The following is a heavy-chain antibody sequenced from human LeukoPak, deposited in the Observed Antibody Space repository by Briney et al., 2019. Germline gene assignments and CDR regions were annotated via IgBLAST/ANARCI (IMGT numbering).Heavy chain of an antibody. CDR3: ARSNYDFWSGYSVTFDY. CDR2: IYHSGST. J-gene: IGHJ4*02. D-gene: IGHD3-3*01. Sequence: SETLSLTCTVSGGSVSSDYWWTWVRQPPGKGLEWIGEIYHSGSTYYNPSLKSRVTISVDRSKNQFSLKLSSVTAADTAVYYCARSNYDFWSGYSVTFDYWGQGTLVTVSS. V-gene: IGHV4-4*02. CDR1: GGSVSSDYW.